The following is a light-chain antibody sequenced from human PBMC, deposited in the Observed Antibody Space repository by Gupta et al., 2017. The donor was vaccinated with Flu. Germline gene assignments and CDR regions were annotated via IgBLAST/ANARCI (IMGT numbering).Light chain of an antibody. CDR1: QTISSNY. CDR3: QQDGSSPLT. Sequence: ENVLTQSPVTLSLSPGERATLSCRASQTISSNYVAWYQQKPGQAPSLLIYGASSRAAGIPDRFSGSGSGTEFTLTISSLEPDDFAVYYCQQDGSSPLTFGGGTKVEI. J-gene: IGKJ4*01. V-gene: IGKV3-20*01. CDR2: GAS.